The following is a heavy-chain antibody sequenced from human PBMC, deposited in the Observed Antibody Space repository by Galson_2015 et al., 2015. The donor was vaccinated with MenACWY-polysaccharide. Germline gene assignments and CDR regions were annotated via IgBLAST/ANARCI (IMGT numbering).Heavy chain of an antibody. J-gene: IGHJ4*02. V-gene: IGHV3-7*01. CDR1: GFIFSNYW. CDR3: ARVGYGGNSADY. D-gene: IGHD4-23*01. Sequence: SLRLSCAASGFIFSNYWMKWVRQAPGQGLEWVANIKQDGSEKSYMDSVKSRFTISRDNAKNSLSLQMNSLRAEDTAVYYCARVGYGGNSADYWGQGTLVTVSS. CDR2: IKQDGSEK.